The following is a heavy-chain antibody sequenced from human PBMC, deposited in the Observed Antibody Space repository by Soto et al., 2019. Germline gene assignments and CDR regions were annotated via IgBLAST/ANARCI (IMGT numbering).Heavy chain of an antibody. CDR1: GFSFRDYF. CDR2: IGPYGNTI. J-gene: IGHJ4*02. CDR3: ARYDHTYGVY. Sequence: GGSQRLSCAASGFSFRDYFMSWIRQAPGKGLEWVSYIGPYGNTIYYADSVKGRFTISRDDATSSLHLHMNSLRPEDTAIYYCARYDHTYGVYSGQGTPVTVSS. D-gene: IGHD2-8*01. V-gene: IGHV3-11*01.